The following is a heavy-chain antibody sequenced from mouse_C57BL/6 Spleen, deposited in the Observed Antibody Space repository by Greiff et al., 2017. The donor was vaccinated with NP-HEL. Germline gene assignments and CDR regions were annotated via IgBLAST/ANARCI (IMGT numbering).Heavy chain of an antibody. J-gene: IGHJ2*01. CDR2: IDPENGDT. CDR1: GFNITDDY. Sequence: VQLQQSGAELVRPGASVKLSCTASGFNITDDYMHWVKQRPEQGLEWIGWIDPENGDTEYASKFQGKATITADTSSNTAYLQLSSLTSEDTAVYYCTSNYYGSAFDYWGQGTTLTVSS. D-gene: IGHD1-1*01. CDR3: TSNYYGSAFDY. V-gene: IGHV14-4*01.